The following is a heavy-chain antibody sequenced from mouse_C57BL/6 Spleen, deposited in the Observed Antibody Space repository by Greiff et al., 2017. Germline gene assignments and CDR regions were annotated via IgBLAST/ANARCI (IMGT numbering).Heavy chain of an antibody. CDR3: ARGYDYDVGYYGY. Sequence: EVMLVESGGGLVKPGGSLKLSCAASGFTFSDYGMHWVRQAPEKGLDWVAYISSGSSNIYYADTEKGRFTISRDNAKNTLFLQMTSRRSEDTAMYYCARGYDYDVGYYGYWCQGTTLTVSS. D-gene: IGHD2-4*01. CDR1: GFTFSDYG. J-gene: IGHJ2*01. CDR2: ISSGSSNI. V-gene: IGHV5-17*01.